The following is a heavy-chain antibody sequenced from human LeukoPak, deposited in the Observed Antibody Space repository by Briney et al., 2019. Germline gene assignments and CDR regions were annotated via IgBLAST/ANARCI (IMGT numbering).Heavy chain of an antibody. CDR3: ARGLAYYDFWSGFL. J-gene: IGHJ4*02. CDR1: GGSISSYY. V-gene: IGHV4-59*01. CDR2: IYYSGST. Sequence: SETLSLTCTVSGGSISSYYWSWTRQPPGKGLEWIGYIYYSGSTNYNPSLKSRVTISVDTSKNQFSLKLSSVTAADTAVYYCARGLAYYDFWSGFLWGQGTLVTVSS. D-gene: IGHD3-3*01.